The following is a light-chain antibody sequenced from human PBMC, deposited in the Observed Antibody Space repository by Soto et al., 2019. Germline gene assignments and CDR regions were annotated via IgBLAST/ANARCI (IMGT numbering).Light chain of an antibody. CDR1: QSLVYSDGNTS. CDR3: MQGTHWPPIT. Sequence: DGGRTQTTLSLPVILGQPASISCRSSQSLVYSDGNTSLNWFQQRPGQSPRRLIYKVSNRDSGVPDRFSGSGSGTDFTLKISRVEAEDVGVYYCMQGTHWPPITFGQGRLLEIK. CDR2: KVS. J-gene: IGKJ5*01. V-gene: IGKV2-30*01.